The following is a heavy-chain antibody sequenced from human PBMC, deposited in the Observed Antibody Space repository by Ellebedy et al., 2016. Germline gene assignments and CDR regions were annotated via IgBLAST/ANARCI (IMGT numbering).Heavy chain of an antibody. CDR1: GYTFTTFS. Sequence: ASVKVSXXASGYTFTTFSITWVRQVPGQGLEWMGFVNTFSGNTNYAQKLQGRVTMTTDTSTSTAYMELRSLRSDDTAVYYCAREVVTLAYNWFDPWGQGTLVTVSS. CDR2: VNTFSGNT. CDR3: AREVVTLAYNWFDP. J-gene: IGHJ5*02. V-gene: IGHV1-18*04. D-gene: IGHD2-21*02.